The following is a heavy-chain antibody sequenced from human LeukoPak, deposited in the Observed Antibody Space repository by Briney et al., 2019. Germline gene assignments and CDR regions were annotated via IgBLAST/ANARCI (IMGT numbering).Heavy chain of an antibody. CDR2: INHSGST. CDR1: GGSFSGYY. D-gene: IGHD5-18*01. V-gene: IGHV4-34*01. Sequence: SETLSLTCAVYGGSFSGYYWSWMRQPPGQGLEWIGEINHSGSTNYNPSLKSGVTISVETSKSQFSRELSSVTAADTAVYYCARGARGYSYGFFSRRRWFDPWGQGTLVTVSS. CDR3: ARGARGYSYGFFSRRRWFDP. J-gene: IGHJ5*02.